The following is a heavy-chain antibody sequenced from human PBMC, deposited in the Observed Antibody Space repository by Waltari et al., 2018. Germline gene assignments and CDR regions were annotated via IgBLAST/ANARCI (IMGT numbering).Heavy chain of an antibody. D-gene: IGHD3-10*01. V-gene: IGHV3-7*01. CDR2: IKQDGSEK. J-gene: IGHJ6*03. Sequence: EVQLVESGGGLVQPGGSLRLSCAASVLTFSRYWMSWVRQVPGKGLEWVANIKQDGSEKYYVDSVKGRFTISRDNAKNSLYLQMNSLKAEDTAVYYCTSHRINRNMDVWGKGTTVTISS. CDR3: TSHRINRNMDV. CDR1: VLTFSRYW.